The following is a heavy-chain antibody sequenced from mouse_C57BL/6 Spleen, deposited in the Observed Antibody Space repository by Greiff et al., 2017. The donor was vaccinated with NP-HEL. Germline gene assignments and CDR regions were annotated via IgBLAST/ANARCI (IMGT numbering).Heavy chain of an antibody. V-gene: IGHV1-69*01. CDR3: AITTVGY. CDR1: GYTFTSYW. D-gene: IGHD1-1*01. J-gene: IGHJ2*01. CDR2: IDPSDSYT. Sequence: QVQLKQPGAELVMPGASVKLSCKASGYTFTSYWMHWVKQRPGQGLEWIGEIDPSDSYTNYNQKFKGKSTLTVDKSSSTAYMQLSSLTSEDSAVYYCAITTVGYWGQGTTLTVSS.